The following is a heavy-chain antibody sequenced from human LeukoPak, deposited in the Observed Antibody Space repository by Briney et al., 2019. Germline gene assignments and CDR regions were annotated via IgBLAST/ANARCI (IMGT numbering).Heavy chain of an antibody. CDR1: GYTFTSYD. D-gene: IGHD3-10*01. CDR3: ARGRRYNGSGSPNWFDP. Sequence: GASVNVSCKASGYTFTSYDINWVRQATGQGLEWMGWMNPNSGNTGYAQKFQGRVTMTRNTSISTAYMELSSLRSEDTAVYYCARGRRYNGSGSPNWFDPWGQGTLVTVSS. V-gene: IGHV1-8*01. CDR2: MNPNSGNT. J-gene: IGHJ5*02.